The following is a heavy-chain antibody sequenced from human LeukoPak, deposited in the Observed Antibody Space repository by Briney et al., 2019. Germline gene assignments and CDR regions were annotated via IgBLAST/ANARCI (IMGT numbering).Heavy chain of an antibody. CDR3: VNSVMVRGVIRPY. D-gene: IGHD3-10*01. V-gene: IGHV3-66*01. CDR2: IYNVGST. CDR1: GFTVSSNY. J-gene: IGHJ4*02. Sequence: GGSLRLSCAASGFTVSSNYMSWVRQAPGKGLEWVSVIYNVGSTFYADSVKGRSTISRDSSKNALFLQMNSLRAEDTAVYYCVNSVMVRGVIRPYWGQGTLVTVSS.